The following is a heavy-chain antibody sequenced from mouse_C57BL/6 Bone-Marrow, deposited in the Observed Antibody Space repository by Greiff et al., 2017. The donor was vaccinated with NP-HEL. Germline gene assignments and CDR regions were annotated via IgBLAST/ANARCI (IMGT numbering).Heavy chain of an antibody. V-gene: IGHV1-80*01. Sequence: VQLQQSGAELVKPGASVKISCKASGYAFSSYWMNWVKQRPGKGLEWIGQIYPGDGDTNYNGKFKGKATLTADKSSSTAYMQLSSLTYEDSAVYFCARSCVYGYYFDYWGQGTTLTVSS. D-gene: IGHD1-1*01. J-gene: IGHJ2*01. CDR1: GYAFSSYW. CDR3: ARSCVYGYYFDY. CDR2: IYPGDGDT.